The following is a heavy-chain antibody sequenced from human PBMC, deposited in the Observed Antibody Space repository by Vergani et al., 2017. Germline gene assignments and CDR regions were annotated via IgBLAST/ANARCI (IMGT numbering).Heavy chain of an antibody. V-gene: IGHV4-39*07. CDR2: IYYSGST. CDR3: ARVRGYYYGSGSYYPDAFDI. CDR1: GGSISSSSYY. Sequence: QLQLQESGPGLVKPSETLSLTCTVSGGSISSSSYYWGWIRQPPGKGLEWIWSIYYSGSTYYNPSLKSRVTISVDTSKNQFSLKLSSVTAADTAVYYCARVRGYYYGSGSYYPDAFDIWGQGTMVTVSS. D-gene: IGHD3-10*01. J-gene: IGHJ3*02.